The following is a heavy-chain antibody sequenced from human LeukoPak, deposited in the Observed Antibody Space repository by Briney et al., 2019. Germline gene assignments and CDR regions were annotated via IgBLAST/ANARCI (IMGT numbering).Heavy chain of an antibody. CDR3: AKLSSSWQIDS. Sequence: PGGSLRLSCTASGFTFSTYAMSWVRQAPGKGLDWVSAISGSGGTTYYADSVQGRFTISRDNSKNTLYLQMNSLRAEDTAVYYYAKLSSSWQIDSWGQGTLVTVSS. CDR1: GFTFSTYA. J-gene: IGHJ4*02. V-gene: IGHV3-23*01. CDR2: ISGSGGTT. D-gene: IGHD6-13*01.